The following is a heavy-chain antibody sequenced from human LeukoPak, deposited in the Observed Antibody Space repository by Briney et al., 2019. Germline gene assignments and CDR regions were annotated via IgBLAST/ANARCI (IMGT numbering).Heavy chain of an antibody. CDR3: ARDGGWHRFDY. Sequence: PGGSLRLSCVESGFTFRSPWMAWLRQAPEKGLEWVANINEDGSQKYYLGSVTGRFTISRDNAKNSLYLQMNSLSAEDTAMYYCARDGGWHRFDYWGHGTLVIVSS. D-gene: IGHD6-19*01. J-gene: IGHJ4*01. CDR2: INEDGSQK. CDR1: GFTFRSPW. V-gene: IGHV3-7*03.